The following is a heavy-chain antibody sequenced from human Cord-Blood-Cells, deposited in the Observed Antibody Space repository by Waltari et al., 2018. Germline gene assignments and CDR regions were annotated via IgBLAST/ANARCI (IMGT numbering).Heavy chain of an antibody. CDR3: ARGGSDYYGSGSYLHFDN. D-gene: IGHD3-10*01. CDR2: INHSGST. CDR1: GGSFSGYY. J-gene: IGHJ4*02. Sequence: VQLQQWGAGLLKPSETLSLTCAVYGGSFSGYYWSWIRQPPGKGLEWIGEINHSGSTNYNTSLKSRVTISVDTSKNQFSLKLSSVTAADTAVYYCARGGSDYYGSGSYLHFDNWGQGTLVTVSS. V-gene: IGHV4-34*01.